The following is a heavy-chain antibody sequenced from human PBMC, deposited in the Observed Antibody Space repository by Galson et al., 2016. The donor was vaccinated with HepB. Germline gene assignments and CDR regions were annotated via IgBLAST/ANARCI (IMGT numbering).Heavy chain of an antibody. CDR2: IIPIFDTA. CDR1: GGTFNNYA. Sequence: SVKVSCKASGGTFNNYAITWVRQAPGQGLEWMGAIIPIFDTANDTQKSQSRVTITADDSMSTVYMSLSSLTFEDTAVYYCARVTLVGGVGLGETYGMDVWGQGTTVTVSS. CDR3: ARVTLVGGVGLGETYGMDV. J-gene: IGHJ6*02. D-gene: IGHD3-10*01. V-gene: IGHV1-69*13.